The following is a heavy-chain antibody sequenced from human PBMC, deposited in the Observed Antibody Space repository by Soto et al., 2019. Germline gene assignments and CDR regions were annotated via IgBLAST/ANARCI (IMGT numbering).Heavy chain of an antibody. CDR3: ALALGPTTGLDY. V-gene: IGHV4-31*04. CDR2: IYNSETT. J-gene: IGHJ4*02. D-gene: IGHD1-26*01. Sequence: QVRLQESGPGLVKPSQTLSQTCTVSGASITSGHYYWTWIRHLPGKGLEWIGSIYNSETTHYNPSLTSRLTISIDTSANQFSLKLSSVTAADTAIYYCALALGPTTGLDYWGQGTLITVSA. CDR1: GASITSGHYY.